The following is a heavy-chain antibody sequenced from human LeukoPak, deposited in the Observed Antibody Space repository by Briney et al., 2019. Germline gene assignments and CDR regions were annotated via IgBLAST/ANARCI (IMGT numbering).Heavy chain of an antibody. Sequence: GESLKISCQVYGYTFTSYWIGWVRQMPGKGLEWMGIIYPGDSDTRYSPSFQGQVTISADKSISTAYLQWSSLKASDTAMYYCARHLGSSGPFDYWGQGTLVTVSS. CDR1: GYTFTSYW. D-gene: IGHD6-6*01. CDR2: IYPGDSDT. CDR3: ARHLGSSGPFDY. V-gene: IGHV5-51*01. J-gene: IGHJ4*02.